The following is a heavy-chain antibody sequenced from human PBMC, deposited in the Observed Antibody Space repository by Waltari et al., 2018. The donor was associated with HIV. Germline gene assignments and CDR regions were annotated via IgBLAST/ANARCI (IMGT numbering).Heavy chain of an antibody. CDR1: GYTFTSYG. D-gene: IGHD3-10*01. CDR3: ARDRTPPMVRGVSLAY. Sequence: QVQLVQSGAEVKKPGASVKVSCKAAGYTFTSYGISWVRQAPGQRLEWMGWFSPFTGSPNNAQRLQGRVTLTTDPSPSPAYLELRGLRADATAVYYCARDRTPPMVRGVSLAYWGQGTLVTVSS. V-gene: IGHV1-18*01. CDR2: FSPFTGSP. J-gene: IGHJ4*02.